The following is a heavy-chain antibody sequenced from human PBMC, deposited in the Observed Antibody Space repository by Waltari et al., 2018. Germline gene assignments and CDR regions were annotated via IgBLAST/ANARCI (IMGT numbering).Heavy chain of an antibody. CDR2: ISGSGGST. J-gene: IGHJ4*02. CDR1: GFTFSSYV. D-gene: IGHD6-6*01. Sequence: EVQLLESGGGLVQPGGSLRLSCAASGFTFSSYVMRWVRQAPGKGLEWVSAISGSGGSTYYADSVKGRFTISRDNSKNTLYLQMNSLRAEDTAVYYCANSGSSLYYFDYWGQGTLVTVSS. CDR3: ANSGSSLYYFDY. V-gene: IGHV3-23*01.